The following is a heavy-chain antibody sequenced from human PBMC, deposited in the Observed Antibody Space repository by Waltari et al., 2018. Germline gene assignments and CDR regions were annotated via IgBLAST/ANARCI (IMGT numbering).Heavy chain of an antibody. D-gene: IGHD3-3*01. Sequence: QVQLHESGPGLVKPSGTLSLTCAVSGYSIRSGYYWGGTRQPPGKGLEGFGNIFHVGLGDLSYSGSAYYNPSLRSRVSMSVDTSRNQFSLRLESVTASDTALYYCARVEVPGPVDSWGPGILVAVSS. CDR2: IFHVGLGDLSYSGSA. V-gene: IGHV4-38-2*01. CDR1: GYSIRSGYY. CDR3: ARVEVPGPVDS. J-gene: IGHJ5*01.